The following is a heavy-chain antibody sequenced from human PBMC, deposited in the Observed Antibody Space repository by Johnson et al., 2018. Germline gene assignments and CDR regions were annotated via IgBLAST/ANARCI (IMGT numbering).Heavy chain of an antibody. CDR2: SYYRGST. CDR3: ARVVVGDAFDL. D-gene: IGHD2-15*01. V-gene: IGHV4-59*01. Sequence: QVQLQESGPGLVKPSETXSLTCAVSDGSISSYYWSWIRQPPGKGLEWIGYSYYRGSTDYNPSLKSRVTLSVDTSKNQFSLKLTSVTAADTAIYYCARVVVGDAFDLWGQGTLVIVSS. J-gene: IGHJ3*01. CDR1: DGSISSYY.